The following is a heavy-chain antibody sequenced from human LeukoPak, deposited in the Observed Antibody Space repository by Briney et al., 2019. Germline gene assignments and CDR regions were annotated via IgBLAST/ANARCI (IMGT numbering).Heavy chain of an antibody. CDR3: ARDLRYGSGWSASGMDV. D-gene: IGHD6-19*01. Sequence: GASVKVSCKASGYTFTSHGISWVRQAPGQGLEWMGWISTYNGDTNYAQKLQGRVSMTTDTSTSTAYMDLRSLRSDDTAVYYCARDLRYGSGWSASGMDVWGKGNTVTISS. V-gene: IGHV1-18*01. J-gene: IGHJ6*03. CDR1: GYTFTSHG. CDR2: ISTYNGDT.